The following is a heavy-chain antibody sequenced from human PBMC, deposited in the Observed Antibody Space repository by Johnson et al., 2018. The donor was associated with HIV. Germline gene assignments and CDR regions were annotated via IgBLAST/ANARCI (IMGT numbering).Heavy chain of an antibody. J-gene: IGHJ3*02. CDR1: GFTFSSYA. Sequence: QVQLVESGGGVVQPGRSLRLSCAASGFTFSSYAMHWVRQAPGKGLEWVAVISYDGSDKYYADSVKGRFTISRDNSKNTLYLQMNSLRAEDTAEYSCARGDRSTYYRRGAFDIWGQGTMVTVSS. CDR3: ARGDRSTYYRRGAFDI. CDR2: ISYDGSDK. V-gene: IGHV3-30*04. D-gene: IGHD1-26*01.